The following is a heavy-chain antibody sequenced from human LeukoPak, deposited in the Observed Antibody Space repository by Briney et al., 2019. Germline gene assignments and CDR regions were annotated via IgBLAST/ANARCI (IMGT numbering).Heavy chain of an antibody. J-gene: IGHJ3*02. D-gene: IGHD1-26*01. CDR1: GYTFTSYD. CDR2: MNPNSGNS. CDR3: ARSPVGAIGPFDI. Sequence: GASVKVSCMASGYTFTSYDINWVRQATGQGLEWMGCMNPNSGNSGYAQKFQGRVTMTRNTSISTAYMELSSLRSEDTAVYYCARSPVGAIGPFDIWGQGTMVTVSS. V-gene: IGHV1-8*01.